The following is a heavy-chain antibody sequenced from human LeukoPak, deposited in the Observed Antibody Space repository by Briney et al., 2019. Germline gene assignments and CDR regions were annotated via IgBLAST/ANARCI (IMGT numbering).Heavy chain of an antibody. D-gene: IGHD3-22*01. V-gene: IGHV4-59*12. CDR2: FHYSGTT. Sequence: SETLSLTCTVSGGSISTYYWSWIRQPPGKGLEWIGYFHYSGTTNYNPSLKSRVTISVDTSKNQFSLKLSSVTAADTAVYYCARGQNYYDSSGYYYDFDYWGQGTLVTVSS. J-gene: IGHJ4*02. CDR1: GGSISTYY. CDR3: ARGQNYYDSSGYYYDFDY.